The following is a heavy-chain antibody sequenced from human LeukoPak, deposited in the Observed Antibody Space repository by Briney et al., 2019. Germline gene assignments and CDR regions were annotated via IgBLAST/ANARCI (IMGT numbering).Heavy chain of an antibody. D-gene: IGHD6-19*01. CDR2: INHSGST. J-gene: IGHJ3*02. CDR1: GGSFNGYY. CDR3: ARGLKWAVAGTRAFDI. Sequence: PSETLSLTCAVYGGSFNGYYWTWIRQPPGKGLEWIGEINHSGSTDYNPSLKSRVTISVDTSKNQFSLKLNSVTAADTAVYYCARGLKWAVAGTRAFDIWGQGTMVTVSS. V-gene: IGHV4-34*01.